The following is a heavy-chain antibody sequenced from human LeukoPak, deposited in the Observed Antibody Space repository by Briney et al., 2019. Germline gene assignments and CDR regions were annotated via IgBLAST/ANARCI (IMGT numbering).Heavy chain of an antibody. CDR3: ARESTSVTVYFQH. CDR1: GYIFTNYY. Sequence: GASVKVSCRASGYIFTNYYIYWVRPAPGQGLEWMAWISPNSGATNFAQKFQGRVTLTRDTSLTTAYMELRRLRFDDTALYFCARESTSVTVYFQHWGQGTLVTVSS. CDR2: ISPNSGAT. V-gene: IGHV1-2*02. D-gene: IGHD4-23*01. J-gene: IGHJ1*01.